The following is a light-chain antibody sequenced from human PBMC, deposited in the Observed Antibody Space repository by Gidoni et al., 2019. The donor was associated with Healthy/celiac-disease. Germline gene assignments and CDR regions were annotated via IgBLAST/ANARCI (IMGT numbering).Light chain of an antibody. V-gene: IGKV1-39*01. Sequence: DIQMTQSPSSRSASVGDRATITCRASQSISSYLNWYQQKPGKAPKLLIYAASSLQSGVPSRFSGSGSGTDFTLTISSLQPEDFATYYCQQSYSTLLTFGGGTKVEIK. CDR2: AAS. CDR3: QQSYSTLLT. CDR1: QSISSY. J-gene: IGKJ4*01.